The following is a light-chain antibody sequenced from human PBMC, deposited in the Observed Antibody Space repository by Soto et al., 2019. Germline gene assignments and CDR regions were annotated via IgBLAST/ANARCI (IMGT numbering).Light chain of an antibody. Sequence: IVLTQSPGTLSLSPGERATLSCRASQSVSSSNIAWYQQKPGQAPRVLIYGASSRATGIPDRISGSGSGTDFTLTISRLEPEDFAVYYFQQYGSSPWTFGQGTKVEIK. CDR2: GAS. V-gene: IGKV3-20*01. J-gene: IGKJ1*01. CDR3: QQYGSSPWT. CDR1: QSVSSSN.